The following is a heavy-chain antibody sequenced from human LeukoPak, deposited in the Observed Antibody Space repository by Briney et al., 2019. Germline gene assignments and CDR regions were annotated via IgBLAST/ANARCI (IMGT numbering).Heavy chain of an antibody. J-gene: IGHJ4*02. Sequence: SETLTLTCAVYGGSFSGYYWSWIRQPPGKGLEWIGEINHSGSTNYNPSLKSRVTISVDTSKNQFSLKLSSVTAADTAVYYCARASIFGVVNNFDYWGQGTLVTVSS. V-gene: IGHV4-34*01. CDR2: INHSGST. CDR3: ARASIFGVVNNFDY. D-gene: IGHD3-3*01. CDR1: GGSFSGYY.